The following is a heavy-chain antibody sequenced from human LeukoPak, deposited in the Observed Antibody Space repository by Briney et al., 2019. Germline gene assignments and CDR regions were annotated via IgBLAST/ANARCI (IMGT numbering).Heavy chain of an antibody. CDR3: ARDRIGGYNWFDY. D-gene: IGHD5-24*01. Sequence: SETLSLTCTVSGGSISSGGYYWSWIRQHPGKGLEWIGYIYYSGSTYYNPSLKSRVTISVDTSKNQFSLKLSSVTAADTAVHYCARDRIGGYNWFDYWGQGTLVTVSS. V-gene: IGHV4-31*03. J-gene: IGHJ4*02. CDR2: IYYSGST. CDR1: GGSISSGGYY.